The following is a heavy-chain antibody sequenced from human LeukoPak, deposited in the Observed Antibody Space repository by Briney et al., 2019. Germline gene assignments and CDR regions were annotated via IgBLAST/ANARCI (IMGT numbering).Heavy chain of an antibody. CDR1: GFTFSSYA. D-gene: IGHD3-10*01. J-gene: IGHJ4*02. Sequence: GGSLRLSCAASGFTFSSYAMSWVRQAPGKGLEWVSTLTGSAGSTYYADSVKGRFTISRDNSKNTLYLQMNSLRAEGTAVYYCAKSLLAKLTDFDYWGQGTLVTVSS. CDR3: AKSLLAKLTDFDY. V-gene: IGHV3-23*01. CDR2: LTGSAGST.